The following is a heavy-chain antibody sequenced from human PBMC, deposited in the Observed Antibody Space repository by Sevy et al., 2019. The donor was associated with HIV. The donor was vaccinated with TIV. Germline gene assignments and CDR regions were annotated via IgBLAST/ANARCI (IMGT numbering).Heavy chain of an antibody. D-gene: IGHD2-15*01. CDR3: AKDTRDCSGGTCYSAPLYNWFDP. Sequence: GGSLRLSCVGSEFTFSYYGMHWVRQAPGKGLEWGAAIWYDGSNKYYADSVKARFTISKDNSKNTLYLQMNSLRAEDTAVYYCAKDTRDCSGGTCYSAPLYNWFDPWGQGTLVTVSS. CDR2: IWYDGSNK. J-gene: IGHJ5*02. V-gene: IGHV3-33*03. CDR1: EFTFSYYG.